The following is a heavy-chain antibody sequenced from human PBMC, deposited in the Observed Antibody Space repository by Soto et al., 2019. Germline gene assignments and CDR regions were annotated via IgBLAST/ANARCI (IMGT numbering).Heavy chain of an antibody. CDR2: TYYRSKWYN. J-gene: IGHJ3*02. Sequence: XQXLSLTCAISGDXVAANTVAWNWIRQSPSRGLEWLGRTYYRSKWYNDYAVSVKSRITISPEKSKNQFSLKLNSVTPEDTAVYYCAGEDNHDAFDIWGQGTMATVSS. CDR3: AGEDNHDAFDI. V-gene: IGHV6-1*01. CDR1: GDXVAANTVA.